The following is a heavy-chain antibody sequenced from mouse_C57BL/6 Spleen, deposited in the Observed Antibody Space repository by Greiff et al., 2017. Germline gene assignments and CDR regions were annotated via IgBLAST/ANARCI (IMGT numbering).Heavy chain of an antibody. CDR3: KITTVVATGAMDY. J-gene: IGHJ4*01. CDR2: IYPRSGNT. Sequence: QVQLQQSGAELARPGASVKLSCKASGYTFTSYGISWVKQRPGQGLEWIGEIYPRSGNTYYNEKFKGKATLTADKSSSTAYMELRSLTSEDSAVYFSKITTVVATGAMDYWGQGTSVTVSS. CDR1: GYTFTSYG. D-gene: IGHD1-1*01. V-gene: IGHV1-81*01.